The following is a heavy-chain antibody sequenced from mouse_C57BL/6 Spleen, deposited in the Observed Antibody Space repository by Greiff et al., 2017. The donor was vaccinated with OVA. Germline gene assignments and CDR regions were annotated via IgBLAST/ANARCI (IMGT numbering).Heavy chain of an antibody. D-gene: IGHD2-1*01. J-gene: IGHJ2*01. Sequence: QVHVKQSGPELVKPGASVKISCKASGYTFTDYYINWVKQRPGQGLEWIGWIFPGSGSTYYNEKFKGKATLTVDKSSSTAYMLLSSLTSEDSAVYFCARREDGNYFDYWGQGTTLTVSS. CDR2: IFPGSGST. V-gene: IGHV1-75*01. CDR3: ARREDGNYFDY. CDR1: GYTFTDYY.